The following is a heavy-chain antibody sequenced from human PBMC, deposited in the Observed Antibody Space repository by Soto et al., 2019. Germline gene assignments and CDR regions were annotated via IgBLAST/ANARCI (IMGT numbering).Heavy chain of an antibody. CDR2: VSGTGGDT. CDR3: AKSGLFDSSGYHHPHFDS. CDR1: GFTFSSYA. Sequence: QPGGSLRLSCAAAGFTFSSYAMNWVRQAPGKGLEWVSAVSGTGGDTYYADSVKGRFTISRDNSKNTVYLQMNSLRAEDTAVYYCAKSGLFDSSGYHHPHFDSWGPGALVTAPQ. V-gene: IGHV3-23*01. J-gene: IGHJ4*02. D-gene: IGHD3-22*01.